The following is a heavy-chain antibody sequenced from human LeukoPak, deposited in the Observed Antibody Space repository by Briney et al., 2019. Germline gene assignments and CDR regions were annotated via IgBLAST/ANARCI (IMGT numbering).Heavy chain of an antibody. V-gene: IGHV3-23*01. J-gene: IGHJ4*02. CDR2: IFPSGGEI. CDR1: GFTFSTFA. D-gene: IGHD2-8*02. CDR3: ATYRQVLLPFES. Sequence: GGSLRLSCAASGFTFSTFAMIWVRQPPGKGLEWVSSIFPSGGEIHYADSVRGRFTISRDNSKSTLSLQMNSLRAEDTAIYYCATYRQVLLPFESWGQGSLVTVSS.